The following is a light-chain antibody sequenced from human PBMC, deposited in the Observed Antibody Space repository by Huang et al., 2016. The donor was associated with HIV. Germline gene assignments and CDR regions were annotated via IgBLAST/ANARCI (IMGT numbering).Light chain of an antibody. CDR1: QRVRSSY. Sequence: IVLTQSPGTLSLSPGERATLSCRASQRVRSSYLAWYQQKPGQTPRLLIYGAYNRADGIPIRFRGSQSGTDFTLAISSLEPEDFAVYYCQQYGSSPRTFGQGTKLEIK. CDR3: QQYGSSPRT. J-gene: IGKJ2*01. V-gene: IGKV3-20*01. CDR2: GAY.